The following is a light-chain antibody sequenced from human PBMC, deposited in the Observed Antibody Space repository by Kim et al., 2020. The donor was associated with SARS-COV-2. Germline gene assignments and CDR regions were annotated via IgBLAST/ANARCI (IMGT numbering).Light chain of an antibody. CDR3: QAWDSRSSVYV. CDR2: QNN. J-gene: IGLJ1*01. CDR1: KLVDKF. Sequence: PGQTASITCSGDKLVDKFVGWYQQKSGQSPILLIFQNNKRPSGIPERFSGSNSGNTATLTIRGTQTLDEADYYCQAWDSRSSVYVFGTGTKVTVL. V-gene: IGLV3-1*01.